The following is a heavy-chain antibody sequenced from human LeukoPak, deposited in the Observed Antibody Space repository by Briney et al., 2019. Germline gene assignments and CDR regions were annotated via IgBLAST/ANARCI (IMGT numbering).Heavy chain of an antibody. CDR3: ARDRGVYDIAGYYS. CDR1: GFTFSSYS. V-gene: IGHV3-21*01. Sequence: PGGSLRLSCAASGFTFSSYSMNWVRQAPGKGLEWVSSISSSSSYIYYADSVKGRFTISRDNSKNTLYLQMSSLRAEDTAVYYCARDRGVYDIAGYYSWGQGTLVTVSS. J-gene: IGHJ4*02. CDR2: ISSSSSYI. D-gene: IGHD3-22*01.